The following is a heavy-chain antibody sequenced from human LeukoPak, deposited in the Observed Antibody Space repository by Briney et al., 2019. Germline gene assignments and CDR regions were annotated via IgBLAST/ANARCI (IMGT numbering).Heavy chain of an antibody. D-gene: IGHD1-26*01. CDR1: GGSFSGYY. J-gene: IGHJ4*02. V-gene: IGHV4-34*01. CDR2: INHSGST. Sequence: PSETLSLTCAVYGGSFSGYYWSWIRQPPGKGLEWIGEINHSGSTNYNPSLKSRVTISVDTSKNQFSLKLSSVTAADTAVYYCARGTELGATTSYWGQGTLVTVSS. CDR3: ARGTELGATTSY.